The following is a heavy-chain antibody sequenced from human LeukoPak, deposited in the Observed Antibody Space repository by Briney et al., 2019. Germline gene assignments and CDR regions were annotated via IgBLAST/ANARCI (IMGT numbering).Heavy chain of an antibody. CDR2: IYYSGST. V-gene: IGHV4-30-4*08. CDR3: ARGDFGVVTTPYFDY. D-gene: IGHD3-3*01. Sequence: SETLSLTCTVSGGSISSGDYYWSWIRQPPGKGLEWIGYIYYSGSTYYNPSLKSRVTISVETSTNQFSLKLSSVTAADTAVYYCARGDFGVVTTPYFDYWGQGTLVTVSS. J-gene: IGHJ4*02. CDR1: GGSISSGDYY.